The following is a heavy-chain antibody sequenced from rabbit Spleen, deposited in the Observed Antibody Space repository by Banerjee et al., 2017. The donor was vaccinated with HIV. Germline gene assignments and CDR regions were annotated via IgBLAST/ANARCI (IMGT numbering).Heavy chain of an antibody. Sequence: QSLEESGGDLVKPEGSLTLTCTASGFSFSSDYYMCWVRQAPGKGLEWIGYIEPIFGNTYYANWVNGRFTISSHNAQNTLYLQLSSLTAADTATYFCARDLAGVIGWNFNLWGQGTLVTVS. CDR2: IEPIFGNT. CDR1: GFSFSSDYY. CDR3: ARDLAGVIGWNFNL. V-gene: IGHV1S40*01. D-gene: IGHD4-1*01. J-gene: IGHJ4*01.